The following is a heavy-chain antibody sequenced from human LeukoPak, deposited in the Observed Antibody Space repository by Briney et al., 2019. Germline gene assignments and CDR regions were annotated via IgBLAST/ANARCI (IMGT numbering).Heavy chain of an antibody. V-gene: IGHV4-59*01. D-gene: IGHD6-13*01. J-gene: IGHJ4*02. CDR1: GGSISSYY. Sequence: PSETLSLTCTVSGGSISSYYWSWIRQPPGKGLEWIGYNYYSGSTNYNPSLKSRVTISVGTSKNQFSLKLSSVTAADAAVYYCVRAGTTPTRSRYYFDYWGQGTLVIVSS. CDR2: NYYSGST. CDR3: VRAGTTPTRSRYYFDY.